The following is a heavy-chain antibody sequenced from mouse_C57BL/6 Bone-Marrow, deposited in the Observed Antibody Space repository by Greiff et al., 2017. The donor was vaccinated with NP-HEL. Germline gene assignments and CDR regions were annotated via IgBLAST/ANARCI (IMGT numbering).Heavy chain of an antibody. Sequence: VQLQQSGAELARPGASVKLFCKASGYTFTSYGISWVKQRPGQGLEWIGEIYPSSGNTYYNEKFKGKATLTADKSSSTAYMELRSLTSEDSAVYFCARSPLLLLYFDYWGQGTTLTVSS. CDR3: ARSPLLLLYFDY. CDR1: GYTFTSYG. J-gene: IGHJ2*01. CDR2: IYPSSGNT. V-gene: IGHV1-81*01. D-gene: IGHD1-1*01.